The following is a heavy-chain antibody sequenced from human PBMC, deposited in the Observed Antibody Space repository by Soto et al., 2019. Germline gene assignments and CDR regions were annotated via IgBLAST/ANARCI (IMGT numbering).Heavy chain of an antibody. V-gene: IGHV1-69*01. Sequence: QVQLVQSGAEVKKPGSSVKVSCKASGGTFSSYAISWVRQAPGQGLEWMGGIIPIFGTANYAQKFQGRVTITADESTSTAYMELSGLRSEDTAVYYCARGVYVGLAVAGLFDYWGQGTLVTVSS. CDR3: ARGVYVGLAVAGLFDY. CDR1: GGTFSSYA. CDR2: IIPIFGTA. D-gene: IGHD6-19*01. J-gene: IGHJ4*02.